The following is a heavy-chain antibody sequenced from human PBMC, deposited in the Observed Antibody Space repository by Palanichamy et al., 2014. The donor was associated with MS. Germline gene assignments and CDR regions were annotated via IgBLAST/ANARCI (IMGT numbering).Heavy chain of an antibody. CDR3: AKSRGGYSFNWFDP. Sequence: QVQLQASGPGLVKPSETLPLICTVSGDSLSGNYWNWIRQPAGKGLEWLGRIYFSGSTNLNPSLKSRLSMSVDTSKNQFSLDLTSVTAADTAVYYCAKSRGGYSFNWFDPWGEGTLVTVSS. CDR2: IYFSGST. V-gene: IGHV4-4*07. J-gene: IGHJ5*02. D-gene: IGHD5-12*01. CDR1: GDSLSGNY.